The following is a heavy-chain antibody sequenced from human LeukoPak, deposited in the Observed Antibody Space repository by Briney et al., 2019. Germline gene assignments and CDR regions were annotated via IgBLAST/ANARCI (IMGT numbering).Heavy chain of an antibody. CDR2: INTNTGNP. J-gene: IGHJ4*02. CDR1: GYTFTSYA. CDR3: ARKPSLGYSYGKFDY. V-gene: IGHV7-4-1*02. D-gene: IGHD5-18*01. Sequence: ASVKVSCKASGYTFTSYAMNWVRQAPGQGLEWMGWINTNTGNPTYAQGFTGRFVFSLDTSVSTAYLQISSLKAEDTAVYYCARKPSLGYSYGKFDYWGQGTLVTVSS.